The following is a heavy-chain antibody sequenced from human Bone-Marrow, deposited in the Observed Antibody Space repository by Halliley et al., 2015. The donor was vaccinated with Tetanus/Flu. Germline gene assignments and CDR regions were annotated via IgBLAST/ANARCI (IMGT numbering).Heavy chain of an antibody. V-gene: IGHV3-7*04. D-gene: IGHD5-18*01. J-gene: IGHJ6*02. CDR2: KNQDGVEK. Sequence: WVANKNQDGVEKCYVDSVKGRFTISRDNANNPLELQMNGLAAEDTAVYYCARDQGGYGSHMDVWGQGPPVTVSS. CDR3: ARDQGGYGSHMDV.